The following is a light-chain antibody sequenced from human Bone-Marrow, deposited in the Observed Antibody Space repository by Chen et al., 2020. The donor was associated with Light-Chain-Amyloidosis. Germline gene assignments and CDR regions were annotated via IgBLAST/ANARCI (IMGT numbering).Light chain of an antibody. V-gene: IGLV3-21*02. Sequence: SYELTQPPSVSVSPGQTARITCSGDDLPTKYAYWYQQKPGQAPILVVYDDRDRPSGIPGRLSGSNFGNTATLTVSRVEAGDEAGYCWQVWDSSSDHVVFGGGTKLTVL. CDR1: DLPTKY. CDR2: DDR. J-gene: IGLJ2*01. CDR3: QVWDSSSDHVV.